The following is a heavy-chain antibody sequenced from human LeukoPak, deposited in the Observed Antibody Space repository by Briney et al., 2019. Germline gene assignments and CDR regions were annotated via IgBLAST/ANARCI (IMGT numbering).Heavy chain of an antibody. V-gene: IGHV4-39*01. CDR3: ARVFSLVAAAYQEYYFDY. CDR1: GGSISSGSYY. D-gene: IGHD2-15*01. CDR2: IYYSGST. J-gene: IGHJ4*02. Sequence: SETLSLACTVAGGSISSGSYYWGWIRQPPGKGLEWIGRIYYSGSTYYNPSLKSRVTISVDTSKNQFSLKLSSVTAADTAVYYCARVFSLVAAAYQEYYFDYWGQGTLVTVSS.